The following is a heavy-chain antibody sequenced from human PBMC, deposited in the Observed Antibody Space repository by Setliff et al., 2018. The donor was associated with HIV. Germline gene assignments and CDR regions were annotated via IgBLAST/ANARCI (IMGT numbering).Heavy chain of an antibody. J-gene: IGHJ4*02. CDR1: GGSISSDTYH. CDR3: VGDGVNIKWHRL. V-gene: IGHV4-61*09. D-gene: IGHD5-12*01. Sequence: SETLSLTCTVSGGSISSDTYHYSWIRQPAGKGLEWIGQTYSSGSTKCNPSLKSRVTISVDTSKNHFSLRLTSVTAADTAIYYCVGDGVNIKWHRLWGQGTLVTVSS. CDR2: TYSSGST.